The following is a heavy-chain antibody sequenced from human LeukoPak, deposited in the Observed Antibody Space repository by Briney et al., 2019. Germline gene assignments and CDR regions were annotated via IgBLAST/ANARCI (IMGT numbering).Heavy chain of an antibody. CDR2: IYYSGST. J-gene: IGHJ4*02. D-gene: IGHD3-10*01. V-gene: IGHV4-39*01. CDR3: ARRAQIYYGSGPFDH. Sequence: SETLSLTCSVSGGSISNSRYYWGWIRQPPGKGPEWIGTIYYSGSTYYNPSLNSRVTISMDTSKNQLSLRLSSVIAADTAVYYCARRAQIYYGSGPFDHWGQGNLVTVSS. CDR1: GGSISNSRYY.